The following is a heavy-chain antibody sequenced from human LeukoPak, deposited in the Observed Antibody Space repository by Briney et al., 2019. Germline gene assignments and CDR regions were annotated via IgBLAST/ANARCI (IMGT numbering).Heavy chain of an antibody. J-gene: IGHJ4*02. CDR1: GFNFDDYA. CDR2: ISWNSGSI. Sequence: GGSLRLSCAASGFNFDDYAMHWVRQAPGKGLKWLSSISWNSGSIVYADSVKGRFTISRDNDKNSLSLQMHSLRPEDTAFYYCAKDIGIFGTGPFDYWGQGTLVTVSS. D-gene: IGHD3-3*02. V-gene: IGHV3-9*01. CDR3: AKDIGIFGTGPFDY.